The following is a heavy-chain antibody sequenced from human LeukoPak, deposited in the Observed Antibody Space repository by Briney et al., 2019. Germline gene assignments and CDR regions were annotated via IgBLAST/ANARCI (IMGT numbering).Heavy chain of an antibody. J-gene: IGHJ5*02. Sequence: SVKVSCKASGGTFSSYAISWVRQAPGQGLEWMGGIIPIFGTANCAQKFQGRVTITADESTSTAYMELSSLRSDDTAVYYCARAVLSRWSLSQWFDPWGQGTLVTVSS. CDR2: IIPIFGTA. V-gene: IGHV1-69*01. CDR1: GGTFSSYA. CDR3: ARAVLSRWSLSQWFDP. D-gene: IGHD2-8*01.